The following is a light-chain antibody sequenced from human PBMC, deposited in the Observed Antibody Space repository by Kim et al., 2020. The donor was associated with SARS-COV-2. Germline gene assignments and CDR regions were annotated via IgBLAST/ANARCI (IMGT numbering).Light chain of an antibody. CDR3: AAWDGRLNAYV. CDR2: TNN. CDR1: FSNIGGNN. J-gene: IGLJ1*01. Sequence: GQRVSISCSGSFSNIGGNNVNWYQHIPGRAPRLLIHTNNQRPSGVPDRIAGSKSDTSASLAISGLQSDDEADYYCAAWDGRLNAYVFGTGTKVTVL. V-gene: IGLV1-44*01.